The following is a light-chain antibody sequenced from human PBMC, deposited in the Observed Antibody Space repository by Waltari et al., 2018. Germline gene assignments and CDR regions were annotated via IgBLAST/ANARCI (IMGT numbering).Light chain of an antibody. CDR3: QQYYSTPPFT. CDR2: WAS. J-gene: IGKJ3*01. Sequence: DIVMTQSPDSLAVSLGERATIHCKSSPSILYSSNNENYLAWYQQKPGQPPKLLIYWASTRESGVPDRFSGSGSGTDFALTITSLQAEDVAVYYCQQYYSTPPFTFGPGTKVDIK. CDR1: PSILYSSNNENY. V-gene: IGKV4-1*01.